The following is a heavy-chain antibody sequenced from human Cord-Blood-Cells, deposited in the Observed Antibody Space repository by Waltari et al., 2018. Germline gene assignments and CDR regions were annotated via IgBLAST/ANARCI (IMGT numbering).Heavy chain of an antibody. J-gene: IGHJ3*02. CDR1: GYTFTGYY. Sequence: QVQLVQSGAEVKKPGASVKVSCKASGYTFTGYYMHWVRQAPGQGLEWMGWVNPSRGGTNCAQKVQGWVTMSRDTSISRAYMELSRLGSDDTAVYYWARARTGGNVAFDIWGQGTMVTGSS. CDR3: ARARTGGNVAFDI. V-gene: IGHV1-2*04. CDR2: VNPSRGGT. D-gene: IGHD7-27*01.